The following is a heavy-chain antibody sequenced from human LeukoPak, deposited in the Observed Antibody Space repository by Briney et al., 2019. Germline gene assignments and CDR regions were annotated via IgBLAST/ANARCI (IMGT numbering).Heavy chain of an antibody. J-gene: IGHJ4*02. CDR2: IYPGESDI. V-gene: IGHV5-51*01. Sequence: GESLKISCKGFGYSFTSYWVGWVRQMPGKGLEWVGLIYPGESDIRYSPSFQGQVTISADKSISTAYLQWSSLKASDTAMDYCARLGSSSWSPLDYWGQGTLVTVSS. D-gene: IGHD6-13*01. CDR1: GYSFTSYW. CDR3: ARLGSSSWSPLDY.